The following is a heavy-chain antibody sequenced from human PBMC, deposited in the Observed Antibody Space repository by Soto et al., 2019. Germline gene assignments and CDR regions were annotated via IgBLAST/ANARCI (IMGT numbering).Heavy chain of an antibody. CDR2: IYHSGST. V-gene: IGHV4-30-2*01. CDR3: ARGTMVNWDY. CDR1: GGSISSGGYS. Sequence: SETLSLTCAVSGGSISSGGYSWSWIRQPPGKGLEWIGYIYHSGSTYYNPSLKSRVTISVDRSKNQFSLKLSSVTAADTAVYYCARGTMVNWDYWGQGTLVTVSS. D-gene: IGHD5-18*01. J-gene: IGHJ4*02.